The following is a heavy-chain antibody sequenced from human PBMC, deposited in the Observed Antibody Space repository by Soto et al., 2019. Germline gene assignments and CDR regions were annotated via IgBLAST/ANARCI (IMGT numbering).Heavy chain of an antibody. J-gene: IGHJ5*01. CDR3: PRHGNAYRHWFDS. CDR2: IYYSGTT. V-gene: IGHV4-39*01. CDR1: GGSINMYPRY. Sequence: HXETLSISWTDSGGSINMYPRYWAWIRQPPGKGLEWIVNIYYSGTTYYNPSLKSRVTISVDTSRNQFSLNLTSVTAADTAVYYCPRHGNAYRHWFDSWGQGTLVTVSS. D-gene: IGHD4-4*01.